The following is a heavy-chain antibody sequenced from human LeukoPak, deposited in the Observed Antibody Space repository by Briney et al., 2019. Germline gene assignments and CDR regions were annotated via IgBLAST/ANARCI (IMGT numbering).Heavy chain of an antibody. J-gene: IGHJ6*02. CDR2: IYYGGST. V-gene: IGHV4-59*12. D-gene: IGHD6-13*01. CDR3: ARSGIWAAAGNYYYYGMDV. Sequence: SETLSLTCTVSGGSISSYYWSWIRQPPGKGLEWIGHIYYGGSTNYNPSLKSRVTISVDTSKNQFSLKLSSVTAADTAVYYCARSGIWAAAGNYYYYGMDVWGQGTTVTVSS. CDR1: GGSISSYY.